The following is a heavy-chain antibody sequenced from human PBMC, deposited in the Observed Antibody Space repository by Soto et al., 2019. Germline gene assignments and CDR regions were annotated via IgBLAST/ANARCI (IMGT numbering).Heavy chain of an antibody. CDR2: IIPILGIA. CDR1: GGTFSSYT. Sequence: SVKVSCKASGGTFSSYTISWVRQAPGQGLEWMGRIIPILGIANYAQKFQGRVTITADKSTSTAYMELSSLRSEDTAVYYCALDIVATIALVDFDYWGQGTLVTVSS. D-gene: IGHD5-12*01. CDR3: ALDIVATIALVDFDY. V-gene: IGHV1-69*02. J-gene: IGHJ4*02.